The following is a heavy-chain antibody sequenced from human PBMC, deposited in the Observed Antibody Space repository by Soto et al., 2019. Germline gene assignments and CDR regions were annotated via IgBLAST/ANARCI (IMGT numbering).Heavy chain of an antibody. CDR1: GYTLTELS. V-gene: IGHV1-24*01. CDR3: ATWMITFGGLWAFDY. J-gene: IGHJ4*02. D-gene: IGHD3-16*01. Sequence: ASVKVSCKVPGYTLTELSMHWVRQAPGKGLEWMGGFDPEDGETIYAQKFQGRVTMTEDTSTDTAYMELSSLRSEDTAVYYCATWMITFGGLWAFDYWGQGTLVTVSS. CDR2: FDPEDGET.